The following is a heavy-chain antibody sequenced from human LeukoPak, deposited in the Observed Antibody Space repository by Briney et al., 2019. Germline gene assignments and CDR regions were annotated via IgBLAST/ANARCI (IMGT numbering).Heavy chain of an antibody. V-gene: IGHV1-69*04. CDR1: GGTFSSYT. D-gene: IGHD3-22*01. Sequence: ASVKVSCKASGGTFSSYTISWVRQAPGQGLEWMGRIIPILGIANYAQKFQGGVTITADKSRSTAYMELSSLRSEDTAVYYCARDDRYYYDSSGYYFGWGQGTLVTVSS. CDR2: IIPILGIA. J-gene: IGHJ4*02. CDR3: ARDDRYYYDSSGYYFG.